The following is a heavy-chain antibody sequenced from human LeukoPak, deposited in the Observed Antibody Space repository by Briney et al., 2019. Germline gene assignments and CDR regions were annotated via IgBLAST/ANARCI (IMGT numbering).Heavy chain of an antibody. Sequence: GGSLRLSCAASGNYWMHWVRQVPGKGLVWVSQINSDGSWTSYADSVKGRFTISKDNAKNTVYLQMNSLRAEDTAVYYCVSFYETYWGRGTLVTVSS. CDR2: INSDGSWT. V-gene: IGHV3-74*01. J-gene: IGHJ4*02. CDR3: VSFYETY. D-gene: IGHD2/OR15-2a*01. CDR1: GNYW.